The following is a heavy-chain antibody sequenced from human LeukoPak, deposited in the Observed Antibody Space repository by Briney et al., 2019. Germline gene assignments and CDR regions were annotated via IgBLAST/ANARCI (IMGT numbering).Heavy chain of an antibody. CDR1: GGSISSYY. CDR3: ARDRWGDGSGYYYYYYGMDV. J-gene: IGHJ6*02. Sequence: SETLSLTCTVSGGSISSYYWSWIRQPAGKGLEWIGRIYTSGSTNYNPSLKSRVTMSVDTSKNQFSLKLSSVTAADTAVYYCARDRWGDGSGYYYYYYGMDVWGQGTTVTVSS. D-gene: IGHD6-25*01. V-gene: IGHV4-4*07. CDR2: IYTSGST.